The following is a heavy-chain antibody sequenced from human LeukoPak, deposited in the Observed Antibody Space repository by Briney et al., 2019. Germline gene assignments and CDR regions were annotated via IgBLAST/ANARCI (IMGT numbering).Heavy chain of an antibody. CDR1: GFIFSTYN. CDR3: ARDRMDYEADY. V-gene: IGHV3-21*01. CDR2: ISSSSSYI. J-gene: IGHJ4*02. Sequence: GGSLRLSCAASGFIFSTYNMNWVRQAPGKGLEWVSSISSSSSYIYYADSAKGRFTISRDNAKNSLYLQMNSLRAEDTAVYYCARDRMDYEADYWGQGTLVTVSS. D-gene: IGHD4-17*01.